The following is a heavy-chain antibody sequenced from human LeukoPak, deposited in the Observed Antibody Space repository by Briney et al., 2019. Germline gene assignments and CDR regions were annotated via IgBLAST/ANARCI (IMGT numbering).Heavy chain of an antibody. Sequence: PGGSLRLSCAASGFTFSSYSMNWVRQAPGKGLEWVSSISSSSSYIYYADSVKGRFTISRDNSKNTLYLQMNSLRAEDTAVYYCAKFGGTSYSNYFDYWGQGTLVTVSS. CDR3: AKFGGTSYSNYFDY. CDR2: ISSSSSYI. J-gene: IGHJ4*02. D-gene: IGHD2-15*01. CDR1: GFTFSSYS. V-gene: IGHV3-21*04.